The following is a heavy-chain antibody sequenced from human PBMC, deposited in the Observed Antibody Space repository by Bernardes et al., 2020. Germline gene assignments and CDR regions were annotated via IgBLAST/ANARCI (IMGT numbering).Heavy chain of an antibody. Sequence: ASVKDSCKASGYTFTSYDINWVRQATGQGLEWMGWMNPNSGNTGYAQKFQGRVTMTRNTSISTAYMELSSLRSEDTAVYYCASFSIGLLGDERYYYYYYGMDVWGQGTTVTVSS. J-gene: IGHJ6*02. V-gene: IGHV1-8*01. CDR1: GYTFTSYD. CDR3: ASFSIGLLGDERYYYYYYGMDV. CDR2: MNPNSGNT. D-gene: IGHD3-10*01.